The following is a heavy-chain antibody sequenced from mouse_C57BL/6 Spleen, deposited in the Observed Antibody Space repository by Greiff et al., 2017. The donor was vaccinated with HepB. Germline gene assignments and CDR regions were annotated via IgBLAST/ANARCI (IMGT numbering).Heavy chain of an antibody. D-gene: IGHD1-1*01. CDR3: ARDYSRGRRYFDV. CDR1: GYTFTSYW. J-gene: IGHJ1*03. V-gene: IGHV1-61*01. Sequence: QVQLQQPGAELVRPGSSVKLSCKASGYTFTSYWMDWVKQRPGQGLEWIGNIYPSDSETHYNQKFKDKATLTVDKSSSTAYMQLSCLTSEDSAVYYCARDYSRGRRYFDVWGTGTTVTVSS. CDR2: IYPSDSET.